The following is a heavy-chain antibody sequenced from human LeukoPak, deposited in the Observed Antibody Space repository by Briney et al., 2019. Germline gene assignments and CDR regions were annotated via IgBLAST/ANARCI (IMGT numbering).Heavy chain of an antibody. CDR1: GYTFTGYY. V-gene: IGHV1-2*02. CDR2: INPNSGGT. CDR3: ARDPDSSGYYGRVMGY. Sequence: ASVKVSCKASGYTFTGYYMHWVRQAPGQGLEWMGWINPNSGGTNYAQKFQGRVTMTRDTSISTAYMELSRLRSDDTAVYYCARDPDSSGYYGRVMGYWGQGTLVTVSS. D-gene: IGHD3-22*01. J-gene: IGHJ4*02.